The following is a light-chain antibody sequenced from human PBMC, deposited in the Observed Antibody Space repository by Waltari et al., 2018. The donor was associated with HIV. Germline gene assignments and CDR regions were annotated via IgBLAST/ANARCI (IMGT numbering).Light chain of an antibody. CDR2: GKN. Sequence: SSELTQDPTVSVALGHSVTITCRGDSLRTFYASWYQRKPGQAPILVIYGKNYRPSGIPDRFSGSSSGNTASLTITGAQAEDEAEYFCNSRDSSVNDVVFGGGTKLTVL. V-gene: IGLV3-19*01. CDR3: NSRDSSVNDVV. J-gene: IGLJ2*01. CDR1: SLRTFY.